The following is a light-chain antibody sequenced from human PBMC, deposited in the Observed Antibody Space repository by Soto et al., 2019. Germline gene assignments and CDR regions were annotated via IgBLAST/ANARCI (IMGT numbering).Light chain of an antibody. CDR2: GNS. Sequence: QSVLTQPPSVSGAPGQRVTISCTWSSSNIGAGYDVHWYQQLPGTAPKLLIYGNSNRPSGVPDRFSGSKSGTSASLAITGLHAEDEAYYYCQSYDSSLSGWVFGGGTKLTVL. J-gene: IGLJ3*02. CDR3: QSYDSSLSGWV. CDR1: SSNIGAGYD. V-gene: IGLV1-40*01.